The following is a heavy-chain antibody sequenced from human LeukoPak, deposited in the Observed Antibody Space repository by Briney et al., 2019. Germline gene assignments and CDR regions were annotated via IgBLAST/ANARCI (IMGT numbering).Heavy chain of an antibody. Sequence: PSETLSLTCTVSGGSISSSSYYWGWIRQPPGKGLEWIGSIYYSGSTYYNPSLKSRVTISVDTSKNQFSLKLSSVTAADTAVYYCARDGDIVATRGSGRDYYYMDVWGKGTTVTVSS. CDR2: IYYSGST. D-gene: IGHD5-12*01. CDR3: ARDGDIVATRGSGRDYYYMDV. CDR1: GGSISSSSYY. J-gene: IGHJ6*03. V-gene: IGHV4-39*07.